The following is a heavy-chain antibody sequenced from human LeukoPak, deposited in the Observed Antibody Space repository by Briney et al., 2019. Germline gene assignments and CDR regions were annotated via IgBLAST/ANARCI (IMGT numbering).Heavy chain of an antibody. Sequence: ASVKVSCKASGYSFTNYYLHWVRQAPGQGFEWMGIINPGGGSTTYPQKLQGRVTMTRDTSTSTVYMEMSSLRSDDTALYYCARAKYLDYWGQGTPVTVSS. CDR1: GYSFTNYY. CDR2: INPGGGST. J-gene: IGHJ4*02. V-gene: IGHV1-46*01. CDR3: ARAKYLDY.